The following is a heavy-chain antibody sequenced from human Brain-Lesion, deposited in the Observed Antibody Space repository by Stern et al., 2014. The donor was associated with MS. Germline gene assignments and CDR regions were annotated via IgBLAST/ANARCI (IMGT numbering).Heavy chain of an antibody. J-gene: IGHJ4*02. V-gene: IGHV3-9*01. Sequence: EVQLLESGGDLVQPGRSLRLSCAAFGFTFDDYAMHWVRQGPGKGLEWVAGIIWNSGTIGYADSVKGRFTTSRDNAYSSLYLQMNSLRPEDTALYYCARDITGSSAYFAYWGQGTLVTVSS. CDR3: ARDITGSSAYFAY. CDR2: IIWNSGTI. D-gene: IGHD1-14*01. CDR1: GFTFDDYA.